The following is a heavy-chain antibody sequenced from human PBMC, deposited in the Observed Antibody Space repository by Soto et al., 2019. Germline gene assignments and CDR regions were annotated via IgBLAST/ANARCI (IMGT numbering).Heavy chain of an antibody. CDR1: GFTFSNSA. CDR3: ARQQGFVQSPNGVDV. J-gene: IGHJ6*04. D-gene: IGHD3-10*01. Sequence: QVQLVESGGGVVQPGRSLRLSCAASGFTFSNSAMHWVRQAPGKGLEWVAVISYDGKKKFYADSVMGRFTISRDNSKNTLSLQVDSLSAEDTAVYYCARQQGFVQSPNGVDVWGKGTTVTVSS. V-gene: IGHV3-30*04. CDR2: ISYDGKKK.